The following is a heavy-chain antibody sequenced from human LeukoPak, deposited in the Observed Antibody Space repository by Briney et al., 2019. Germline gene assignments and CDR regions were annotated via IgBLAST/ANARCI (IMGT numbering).Heavy chain of an antibody. D-gene: IGHD3-3*01. CDR2: IKSKTDDGTT. CDR3: TTAPYYDFWSGYYTGNYYFDY. V-gene: IGHV3-15*01. CDR1: GFTFSNAW. Sequence: NSGGSLRLSCAASGFTFSNAWMSWVRQAPGKGLEWVGRIKSKTDDGTTDYAAPVKGRFTISRDDSKNTLYLQMNSLKTEDTAVYYCTTAPYYDFWSGYYTGNYYFDYWGQGTLVTVSS. J-gene: IGHJ4*02.